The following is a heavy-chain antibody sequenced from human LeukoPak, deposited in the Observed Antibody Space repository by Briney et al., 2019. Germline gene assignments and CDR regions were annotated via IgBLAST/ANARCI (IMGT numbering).Heavy chain of an antibody. J-gene: IGHJ3*02. D-gene: IGHD3-22*01. CDR3: AKGYDSYDTGGYYSRPDAFDI. CDR1: GFTFSGYA. Sequence: PGGSLTLSCAASGFTFSGYALGWLAQAPGKGLRGVSAIGGGGSSTAYADSVKGRFTISRDNSKNTLYLQMNSPRAEDTAVYYCAKGYDSYDTGGYYSRPDAFDIWGQGTLVTVSS. V-gene: IGHV3-23*01. CDR2: IGGGGSST.